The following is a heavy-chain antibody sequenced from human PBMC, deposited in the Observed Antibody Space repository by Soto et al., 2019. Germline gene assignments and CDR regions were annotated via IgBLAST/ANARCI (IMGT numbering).Heavy chain of an antibody. D-gene: IGHD3-22*01. V-gene: IGHV3-7*05. CDR1: GFTFSSYW. Sequence: GGSLRLSCAASGFTFSSYWMSWVRQAPGKGLEWVANIKQDGSEKYYVDSVKGRFTISRDNSKNTLYLQMNSLRAEDTAVYYCARKDSSGYYRGRGDAFDIWGQGTMVTVSS. CDR2: IKQDGSEK. CDR3: ARKDSSGYYRGRGDAFDI. J-gene: IGHJ3*02.